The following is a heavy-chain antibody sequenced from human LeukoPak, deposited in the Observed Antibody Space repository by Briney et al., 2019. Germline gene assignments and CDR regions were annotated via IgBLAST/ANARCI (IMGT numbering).Heavy chain of an antibody. V-gene: IGHV3-23*01. CDR1: GFTFSNYG. D-gene: IGHD3-22*01. CDR2: ISGTGGTT. Sequence: PGGSLRLSCAASGFTFSNYGMNWVRQAPGKGLEWVSRISGTGGTTFYADSVKGRFTISRDNSKNTLYLQMNSLRAEDTAVYYCARDPGYYDSSGYYSNNWFDPWGQGTLVTVSS. J-gene: IGHJ5*02. CDR3: ARDPGYYDSSGYYSNNWFDP.